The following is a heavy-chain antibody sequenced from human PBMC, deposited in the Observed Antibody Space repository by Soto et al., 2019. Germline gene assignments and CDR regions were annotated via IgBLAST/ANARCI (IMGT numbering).Heavy chain of an antibody. J-gene: IGHJ4*02. CDR3: ARHRVPSVYDPIPGCFDS. CDR1: GGSLSSSSSY. Sequence: QLQLQESGPGLVKPSETLYLTCTVSGGSLSSSSSYWGWIRQPPGKGLEWIGSMSYSGSTYHNPSLKSRVTLSVDTSQSRFSLKLTSVTAADTAVYYCARHRVPSVYDPIPGCFDSWGQGILVTASS. D-gene: IGHD5-12*01. V-gene: IGHV4-39*01. CDR2: MSYSGST.